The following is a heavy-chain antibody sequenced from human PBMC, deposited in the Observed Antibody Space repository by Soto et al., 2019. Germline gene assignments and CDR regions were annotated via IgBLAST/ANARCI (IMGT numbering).Heavy chain of an antibody. CDR3: AREGRGLEWLYHRPNWFDP. D-gene: IGHD3-3*01. CDR1: GGSISSYY. CDR2: IYYSGST. J-gene: IGHJ5*02. V-gene: IGHV4-59*12. Sequence: SETLSLTCTVSGGSISSYYWSWIRQPPGKGLEWIGYIYYSGSTNYNPSLKSRVTISVDTSKNQFSLKLSSVTAADTAVYYCAREGRGLEWLYHRPNWFDPWGQGTLVTVSS.